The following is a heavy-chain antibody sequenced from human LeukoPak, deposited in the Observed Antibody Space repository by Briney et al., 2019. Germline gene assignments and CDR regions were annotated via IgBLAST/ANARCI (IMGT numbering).Heavy chain of an antibody. J-gene: IGHJ4*02. D-gene: IGHD5-24*01. CDR1: GFTFDNYG. V-gene: IGHV3-20*04. CDR2: ISWNGGTT. Sequence: SGGSLRLSCAASGFTFDNYGLSWVRQVPGKGLQWVSGISWNGGTTNYADSVKGRFTISRDNAKNSLYLQMNSLRAEDTAFYYCARDGGDKSWLQSYYFDHWGQGTLVTVSS. CDR3: ARDGGDKSWLQSYYFDH.